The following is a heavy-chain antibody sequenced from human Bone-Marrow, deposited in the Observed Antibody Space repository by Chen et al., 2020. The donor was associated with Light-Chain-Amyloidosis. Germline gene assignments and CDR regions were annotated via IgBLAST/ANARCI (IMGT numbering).Heavy chain of an antibody. J-gene: IGHJ3*02. Sequence: EAQLVESGGGLVQPGGSLRLSCAASGFSLRSYWMHWVRQVPGKGLVGVYRINGDGGWTNYAGSVKGRVTISKDNAKNTLYLQMNYLSAEDTAVYYCAREKITGPRQSDALDIWGQGKMVTVSS. CDR2: INGDGGWT. CDR1: GFSLRSYW. V-gene: IGHV3-74*01. D-gene: IGHD1-20*01. CDR3: AREKITGPRQSDALDI.